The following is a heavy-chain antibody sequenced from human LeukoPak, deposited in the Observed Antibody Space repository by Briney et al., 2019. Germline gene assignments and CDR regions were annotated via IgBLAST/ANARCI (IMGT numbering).Heavy chain of an antibody. D-gene: IGHD2-21*02. Sequence: ASVKVSCKASGYTFTSYYMHWVRQAPGQGLEWMGRINPNSGGTNYAQKFQGRVTMTRDTSISTAYMELSRLRSDDTAVYYCARDGHIVVVTAIPSYGMDVWGQGTTVTVSS. CDR2: INPNSGGT. CDR3: ARDGHIVVVTAIPSYGMDV. CDR1: GYTFTSYY. J-gene: IGHJ6*02. V-gene: IGHV1-2*06.